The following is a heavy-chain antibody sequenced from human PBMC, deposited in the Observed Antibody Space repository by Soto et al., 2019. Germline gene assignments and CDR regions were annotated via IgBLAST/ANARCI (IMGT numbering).Heavy chain of an antibody. Sequence: QVQVVESGGGVVQPGRSLRLSCAASGFTFSSYGMHWVRQAPGKGLEWVAVISYDGSNKYYADSVKGRFTISRDNSKNTLYLQMNSLRAEDTAVYYCAKGGKRVTGINFDYWGQGTLVTVSS. J-gene: IGHJ4*02. CDR2: ISYDGSNK. CDR1: GFTFSSYG. CDR3: AKGGKRVTGINFDY. D-gene: IGHD2-21*02. V-gene: IGHV3-30*18.